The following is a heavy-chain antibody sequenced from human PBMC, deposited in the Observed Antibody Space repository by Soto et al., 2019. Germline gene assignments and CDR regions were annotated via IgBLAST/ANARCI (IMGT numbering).Heavy chain of an antibody. Sequence: QITLKESGPTLVNPTETLTLTCSFSGFSLSTPGAAVAWIRQPPGQALEWLALIYGDDDKRYSPSLKSRLSITKDTSKDQVVLTMTNMDPVDTGTYFCVHRLPFYFNFWGRGALVTVSS. CDR2: IYGDDDK. CDR1: GFSLSTPGAA. J-gene: IGHJ2*01. V-gene: IGHV2-5*02. CDR3: VHRLPFYFNF.